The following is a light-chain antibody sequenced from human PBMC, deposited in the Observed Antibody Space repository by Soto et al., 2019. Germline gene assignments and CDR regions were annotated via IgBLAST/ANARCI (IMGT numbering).Light chain of an antibody. CDR2: EVS. Sequence: QSLLTQPASVSGSPGQSITISYTGTSSDVGAYDYVSWYQQHPDKAPKLMIYEVSNRPSGVSNRFSGSKSVNTATLTISGLQAEDEADYYCSSYTSSSTRVFGTGTKVTVL. CDR1: SSDVGAYDY. V-gene: IGLV2-14*03. CDR3: SSYTSSSTRV. J-gene: IGLJ1*01.